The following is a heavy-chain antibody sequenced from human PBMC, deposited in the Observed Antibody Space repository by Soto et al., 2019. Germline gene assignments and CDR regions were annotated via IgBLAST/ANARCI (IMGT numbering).Heavy chain of an antibody. J-gene: IGHJ6*02. D-gene: IGHD6-6*01. CDR3: ARGQWKQLAPHYYYYGMDV. Sequence: VASVNVSCKTPGYSFTDYHIHWVRHAPGQELEWMGGIIPIFVTANYAQRIQGRVTITADESTSTAYMELSSLRAEDTAVYYCARGQWKQLAPHYYYYGMDVWCQGTTVTVSS. CDR1: GYSFTDYH. CDR2: IIPIFVTA. V-gene: IGHV1-69*13.